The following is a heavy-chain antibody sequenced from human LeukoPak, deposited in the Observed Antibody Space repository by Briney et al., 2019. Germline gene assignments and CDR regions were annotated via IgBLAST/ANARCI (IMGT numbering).Heavy chain of an antibody. CDR2: ISGSGGST. J-gene: IGHJ4*02. V-gene: IGHV3-23*01. Sequence: GGSLRLSCAASGFTFSSYAMSWVRQAPGKGLEWVSAISGSGGSTYYADSVKGRFTISRDNSKNTLYLQMNSLRAEDTAVYYCAKVPHYDFWSGYRHFDYWGQGTLVTVSS. CDR1: GFTFSSYA. CDR3: AKVPHYDFWSGYRHFDY. D-gene: IGHD3-3*01.